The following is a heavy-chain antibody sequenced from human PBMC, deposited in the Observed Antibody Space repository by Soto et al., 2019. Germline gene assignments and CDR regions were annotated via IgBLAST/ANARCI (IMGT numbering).Heavy chain of an antibody. Sequence: SSETLSLTCAVYGGSFSGYYWSWIRQPPGKGLEWIGEINHSGSTNYNPSLKSRVTISVDTSKNQFSLKLSSVTAADTAVYYCARNRLRSGEPLYYWGQGTLVTVSS. CDR3: ARNRLRSGEPLYY. CDR1: GGSFSGYY. V-gene: IGHV4-34*01. D-gene: IGHD5-12*01. J-gene: IGHJ4*02. CDR2: INHSGST.